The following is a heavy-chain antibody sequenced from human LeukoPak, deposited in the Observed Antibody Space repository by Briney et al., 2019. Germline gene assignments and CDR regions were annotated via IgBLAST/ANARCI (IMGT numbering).Heavy chain of an antibody. CDR2: ISGSGGST. CDR1: GFTFSSYA. D-gene: IGHD5-12*01. J-gene: IGHJ4*02. CDR3: ARYSGYDLGDRYFDY. V-gene: IGHV3-23*01. Sequence: PGGSLRLSCAASGFTFSSYAMSWVRQALGKGLEWVSAISGSGGSTYYADSVKGRFTISRDNSKNTLYLQMNSLRAEDTAVYYCARYSGYDLGDRYFDYWGQGTLVTVSS.